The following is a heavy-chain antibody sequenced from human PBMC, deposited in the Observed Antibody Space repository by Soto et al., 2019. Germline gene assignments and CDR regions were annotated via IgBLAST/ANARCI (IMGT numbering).Heavy chain of an antibody. CDR1: GGSISSYY. CDR2: IYYSGST. CDR3: ARAAGGRYSSGWGNDY. Sequence: PSETLSLTCTVSGGSISSYYWSWIRQPPGKGLEWIGYIYYSGSTNYNPSLKSRVTISVDTSKNQFSLKLSSVTAADTAVYYCARAAGGRYSSGWGNDYWGQGTLVTVSS. J-gene: IGHJ4*02. V-gene: IGHV4-59*01. D-gene: IGHD6-19*01.